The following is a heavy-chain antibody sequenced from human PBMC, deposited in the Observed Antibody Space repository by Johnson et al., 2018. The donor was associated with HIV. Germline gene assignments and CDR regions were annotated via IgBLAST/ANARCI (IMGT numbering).Heavy chain of an antibody. J-gene: IGHJ3*02. Sequence: VQLVESGGGLVKPGGSLRLSCAASEFTFSDYYMTWIRQAPGKGLEWLSYISSSVTAIYYADSEKGRFTISRDNAKKSLYLQLNSLRAEDTALYYCARDREVVTAIHDAFDIWGQGTMVTVSS. D-gene: IGHD2-21*02. CDR3: ARDREVVTAIHDAFDI. CDR2: ISSSVTAI. V-gene: IGHV3-11*01. CDR1: EFTFSDYY.